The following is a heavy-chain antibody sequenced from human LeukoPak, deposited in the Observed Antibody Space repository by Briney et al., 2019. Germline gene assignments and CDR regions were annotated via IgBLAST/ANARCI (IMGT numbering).Heavy chain of an antibody. CDR2: ISAYNGNT. D-gene: IGHD3-3*01. CDR3: ARDGYDFWSGYSPFDY. V-gene: IGHV1-18*01. CDR1: GYTFTSYG. J-gene: IGHJ4*02. Sequence: ASVKVSCKASGYTFTSYGISWVRQASGQGLEWMGWISAYNGNTNYAQKLQGRVTMTTDTSTSTAYMELRSLRSDDTAVYYCARDGYDFWSGYSPFDYWGQGTLVTVSS.